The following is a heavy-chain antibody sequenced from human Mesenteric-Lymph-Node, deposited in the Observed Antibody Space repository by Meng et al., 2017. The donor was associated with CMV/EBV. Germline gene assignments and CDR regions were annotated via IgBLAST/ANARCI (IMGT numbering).Heavy chain of an antibody. V-gene: IGHV4-34*01. D-gene: IGHD5-18*01. CDR1: GGSFSGYY. Sequence: SETLSLTCAVNGGSFSGYYYSWIRQHPGKGLEWIGEINHSGTTNYNPSLKSRVTISVDTSKNQFSLKLTSVTAADTAVYYCARRGYSYGWGYWGQGTLVTVSS. J-gene: IGHJ4*02. CDR3: ARRGYSYGWGY. CDR2: INHSGTT.